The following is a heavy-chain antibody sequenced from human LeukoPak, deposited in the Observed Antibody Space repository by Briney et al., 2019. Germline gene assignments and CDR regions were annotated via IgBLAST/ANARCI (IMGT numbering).Heavy chain of an antibody. CDR1: GGSFSGYY. V-gene: IGHV4-34*01. Sequence: SETLSLTCAVYGGSFSGYYWSWIRQPPGKGLEWIGEINHSGSTNYNPSLKSRVTISVDTSRNQFSLKLSSVTAADTAVYYCARAPDYTNWFDPWGQGTLVTVSS. J-gene: IGHJ5*02. CDR3: ARAPDYTNWFDP. D-gene: IGHD4-4*01. CDR2: INHSGST.